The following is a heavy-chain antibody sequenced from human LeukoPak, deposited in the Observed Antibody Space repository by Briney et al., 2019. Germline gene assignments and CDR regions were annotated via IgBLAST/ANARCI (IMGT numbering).Heavy chain of an antibody. Sequence: SETLSLTCTVSGTSIRNYYWSWIRQPPGKGLEWIGYIYYTGTTNYNPSLRSRVTISVDTSKNQLFLNLNSVTAADTAVYYCTRDGGMTATTLDFDHWGPGTLVTVSS. D-gene: IGHD2-21*02. CDR1: GTSIRNYY. J-gene: IGHJ4*02. V-gene: IGHV4-59*01. CDR3: TRDGGMTATTLDFDH. CDR2: IYYTGTT.